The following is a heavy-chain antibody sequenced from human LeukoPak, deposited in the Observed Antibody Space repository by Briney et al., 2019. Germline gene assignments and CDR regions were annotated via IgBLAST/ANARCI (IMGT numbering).Heavy chain of an antibody. CDR2: IYYSGST. CDR1: GGSISSYY. V-gene: IGHV4-59*01. J-gene: IGHJ4*02. CDR3: AREEIAAAGHSTFDY. Sequence: PSETLSLTCAVSGGSISSYYWSWIRQPPGKGLEWIGYIYYSGSTNYNPSLKSRVTISVDTSKNQFSLKLSSVTAADTAVYYCAREEIAAAGHSTFDYWGQGTLVTVSS. D-gene: IGHD6-13*01.